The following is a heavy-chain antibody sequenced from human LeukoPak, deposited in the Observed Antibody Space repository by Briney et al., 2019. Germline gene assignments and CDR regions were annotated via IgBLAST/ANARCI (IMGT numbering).Heavy chain of an antibody. CDR3: ARDSRDCRGGSCYPDY. V-gene: IGHV3-48*04. CDR2: ISSSSSTI. D-gene: IGHD2-15*01. CDR1: GFTFSSYS. J-gene: IGHJ4*02. Sequence: GGPLRLSCVASGFTFSSYSMNWVRQAPGKGLEWVSYISSSSSTIYYADSVKGRFTISRDNAKNTLFLQMNSLRAEDGAVYYCARDSRDCRGGSCYPDYWGQGTLVTVSS.